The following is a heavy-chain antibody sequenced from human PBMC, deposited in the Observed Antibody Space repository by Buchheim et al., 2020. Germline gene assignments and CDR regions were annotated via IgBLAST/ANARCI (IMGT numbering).Heavy chain of an antibody. V-gene: IGHV4-39*01. CDR1: GGSISSSSYY. CDR3: ARHSGNRIVGATGYFDY. D-gene: IGHD1-26*01. J-gene: IGHJ4*02. CDR2: IYYSGST. Sequence: QLQLQESGPGLVKPSETLSLTCTVSGGSISSSSYYWGWIRKPPGKGLEWIGSIYYSGSTYYNPSLKSRVTVSVDTSKNQFSLKLSSVTAADTAVYYCARHSGNRIVGATGYFDYWGQGTL.